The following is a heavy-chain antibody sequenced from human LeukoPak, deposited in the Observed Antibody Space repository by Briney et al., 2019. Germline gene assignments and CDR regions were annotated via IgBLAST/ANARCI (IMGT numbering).Heavy chain of an antibody. V-gene: IGHV4-34*01. CDR3: ATSETAHFDY. Sequence: PSETLSLTCAVYGGSFSGYYWSWIRQPPGKGLEWTGEINHSGSTNYNPSLKSRVTISVDTSKNQFSLKLSSVTAADTAVYYCATSETAHFDYWGQGTLVTVSS. CDR2: INHSGST. CDR1: GGSFSGYY. J-gene: IGHJ4*02.